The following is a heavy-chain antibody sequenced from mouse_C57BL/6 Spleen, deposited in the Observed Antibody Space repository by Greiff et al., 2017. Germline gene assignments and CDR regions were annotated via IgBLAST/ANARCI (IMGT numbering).Heavy chain of an antibody. J-gene: IGHJ2*01. D-gene: IGHD1-1*01. CDR3: ARDYYGSSYGYFDY. CDR2: ISSGSSTI. CDR1: GFTFSDYG. V-gene: IGHV5-17*01. Sequence: EVQGVESGGGLVKPGGSLKLSCAASGFTFSDYGMHWVRQAPEKGLYWVAYISSGSSTIYYADTVKGRFTISRANAKNTLFLQMTSLRSEDTAMYYCARDYYGSSYGYFDYWGQGTTLTVSS.